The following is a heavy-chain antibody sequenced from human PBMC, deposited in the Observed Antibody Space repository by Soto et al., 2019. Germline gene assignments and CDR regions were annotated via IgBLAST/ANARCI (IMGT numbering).Heavy chain of an antibody. CDR2: ISGSGGST. CDR3: AKEPGLSGSYFIYYYYGMDV. V-gene: IGHV3-23*01. Sequence: GGSLRLSCAASGFTFSSYAMSWVRQAPGKGLEWVSAISGSGGSTYYADSVKGRFTISRDNSKNTLYLQMNSLRAEDTAVYYCAKEPGLSGSYFIYYYYGMDVWGQGTTVTVSS. J-gene: IGHJ6*02. D-gene: IGHD1-26*01. CDR1: GFTFSSYA.